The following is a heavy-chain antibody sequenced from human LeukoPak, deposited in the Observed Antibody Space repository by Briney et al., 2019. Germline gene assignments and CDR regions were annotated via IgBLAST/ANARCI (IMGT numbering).Heavy chain of an antibody. Sequence: ASVKVSCKASGGTFSSYAISWVRQAPGQGLEWMGGIIPIFGTANYAQKLQGRVTITADESTSTAYMEVSSLRSEDTAVYYCATSIRFLEWLPPSGYMDVWGKGTTVTVSS. J-gene: IGHJ6*03. CDR1: GGTFSSYA. CDR2: IIPIFGTA. D-gene: IGHD3-3*01. CDR3: ATSIRFLEWLPPSGYMDV. V-gene: IGHV1-69*13.